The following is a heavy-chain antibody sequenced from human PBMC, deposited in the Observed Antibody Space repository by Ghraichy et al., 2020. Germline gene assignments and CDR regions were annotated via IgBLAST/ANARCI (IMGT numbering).Heavy chain of an antibody. CDR3: ARARREHNWNYDGSGLVDP. CDR2: MNPNSGNT. D-gene: IGHD1-7*01. CDR1: GYTFTSYD. Sequence: ASVKVSCKASGYTFTSYDINWVRQATGQGLEWMGWMNPNSGNTGYAQKFQGRVTMTRNTSISTAYMELSSLRSEDTAVYYCARARREHNWNYDGSGLVDPWGQGTLVTVSS. J-gene: IGHJ5*02. V-gene: IGHV1-8*01.